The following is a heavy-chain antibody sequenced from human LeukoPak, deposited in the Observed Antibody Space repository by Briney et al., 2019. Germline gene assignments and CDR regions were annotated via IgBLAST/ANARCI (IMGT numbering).Heavy chain of an antibody. CDR2: IAYDGGNK. V-gene: IGHV3-30*03. Sequence: PGRSLRLSCAASGFTFSSYGMHWVRQAPGKGLEWVAVIAYDGGNKYYADSVKGRFTISRDNSKNTLFLQMNSLRAEDTAVYYCARGSSPWYYYDRSGSNGFDPWGQGTLVTVSS. CDR3: ARGSSPWYYYDRSGSNGFDP. CDR1: GFTFSSYG. J-gene: IGHJ5*02. D-gene: IGHD3-22*01.